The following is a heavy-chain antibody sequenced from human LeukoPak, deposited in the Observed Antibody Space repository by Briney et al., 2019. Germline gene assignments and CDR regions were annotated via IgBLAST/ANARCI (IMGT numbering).Heavy chain of an antibody. V-gene: IGHV3-11*06. CDR2: MSSSTGYT. CDR3: ARVGQDYYYGMDV. J-gene: IGHJ6*02. Sequence: PGGSLRLSCAASGFTLSDYYMSWIRQAPGKGLEWISYMSSSTGYTNYADSVKGRFTISRDNAKNSLFLYMSNLRAEDTAVYYCARVGQDYYYGMDVWGQGTTVTVS. CDR1: GFTLSDYY.